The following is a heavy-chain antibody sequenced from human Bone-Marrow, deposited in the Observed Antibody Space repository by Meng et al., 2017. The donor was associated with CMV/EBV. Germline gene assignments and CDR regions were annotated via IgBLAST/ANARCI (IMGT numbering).Heavy chain of an antibody. CDR1: GFTFSSYA. D-gene: IGHD6-13*01. V-gene: IGHV3-23*01. CDR3: AKGQQLVQRAFDI. CDR2: ISGSGGST. J-gene: IGHJ3*02. Sequence: GESLKISCAASGFTFSSYAMSWVRQAPGKGLEWVSAISGSGGSTYYADSVKGRFTISRDNSKNTLYLQMNSLRAEDTAVYYCAKGQQLVQRAFDIWGQRTMVTVSS.